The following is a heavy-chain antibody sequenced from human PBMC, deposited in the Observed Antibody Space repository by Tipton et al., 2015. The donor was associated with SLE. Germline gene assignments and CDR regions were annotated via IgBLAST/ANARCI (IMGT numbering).Heavy chain of an antibody. J-gene: IGHJ4*02. CDR1: GASISSGSYY. V-gene: IGHV4-61*09. CDR3: AREAGSSRYFDY. Sequence: TLSLTCTVSGASISSGSYYWNWIRQPAGKGLEWIGHIYTSGTTNYNPSLKSRVTMSVDTSQNQFSLQVTSVTAADTAVYYCAREAGSSRYFDYWGQGTLVTVSS. CDR2: IYTSGTT. D-gene: IGHD1-26*01.